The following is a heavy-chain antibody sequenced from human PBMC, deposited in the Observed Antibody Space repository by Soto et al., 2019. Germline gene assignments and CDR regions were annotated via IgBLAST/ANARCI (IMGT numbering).Heavy chain of an antibody. D-gene: IGHD5-18*01. V-gene: IGHV3-33*03. CDR2: IWYDGTQK. Sequence: QVQLEESGGGVVQPGRSLRLSCEASGFTFNTYSMHWVRQPPGKGLEWLAAIWYDGTQKYYADSVKGRFTISRDRSKNTLYLQLDSLRVEDTAIYYCAKDLSSLGWLALGAPFDSWGQGTLVTVSS. J-gene: IGHJ4*02. CDR3: AKDLSSLGWLALGAPFDS. CDR1: GFTFNTYS.